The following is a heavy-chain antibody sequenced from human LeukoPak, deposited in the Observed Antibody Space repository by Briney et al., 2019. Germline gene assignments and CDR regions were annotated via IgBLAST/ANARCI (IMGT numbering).Heavy chain of an antibody. D-gene: IGHD3-22*01. J-gene: IGHJ4*02. CDR2: INHSGST. Sequence: KPSETLSLTCGVYGGSFSGYYWSWIRQPPGKGLEWIGEINHSGSTNYNSSLKSRVTFSVDTSKKQFSLKLTSVTAADTAVYYCARDDFDNSGYRPFYFWGQGSLVTVSS. CDR3: ARDDFDNSGYRPFYF. CDR1: GGSFSGYY. V-gene: IGHV4-34*01.